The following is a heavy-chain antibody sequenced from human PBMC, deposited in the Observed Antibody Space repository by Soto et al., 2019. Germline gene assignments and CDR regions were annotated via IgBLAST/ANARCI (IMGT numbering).Heavy chain of an antibody. J-gene: IGHJ4*02. CDR2: IYYSGST. CDR3: AREGVKGSSGSFDY. CDR1: GGSISSYY. Sequence: SETLSLTCTVSGGSISSYYWSWIRQPPGKGLEWIGYIYYSGSTNYNPSLKSRVTISVDTSKNQFSLKLSSVTAADTAVYYCAREGVKGSSGSFDYWGQGTLVTVS. D-gene: IGHD6-19*01. V-gene: IGHV4-59*01.